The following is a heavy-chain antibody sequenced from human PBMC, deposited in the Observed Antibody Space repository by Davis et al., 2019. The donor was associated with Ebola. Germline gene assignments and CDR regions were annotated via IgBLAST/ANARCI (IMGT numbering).Heavy chain of an antibody. Sequence: GESLKISCAASGFTFSSYSMNWVRQAPGKGLEWVSSISSSSSYIYYADSVKGRFTISRDNAKNSLYLQMNSLQAEDTAVYYCARSLYDILTGPHDAFDIWGKGTMVTVSS. J-gene: IGHJ3*02. CDR2: ISSSSSYI. CDR1: GFTFSSYS. D-gene: IGHD3-9*01. V-gene: IGHV3-21*01. CDR3: ARSLYDILTGPHDAFDI.